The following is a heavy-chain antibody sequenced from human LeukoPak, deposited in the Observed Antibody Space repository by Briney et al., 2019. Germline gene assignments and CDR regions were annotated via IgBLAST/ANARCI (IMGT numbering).Heavy chain of an antibody. CDR1: GFTFSCYA. V-gene: IGHV3-23*01. J-gene: IGHJ4*02. Sequence: GGSLRHSRAASGFTFSCYAMSWVRAAPGKGLEWVSAISGCGDSTYYADSVKGRFTISRDNSKNTLYLQMNSLRAEDTAVYYCAKVLLWFGEYDNWGQGTLVTVSS. D-gene: IGHD3-10*01. CDR3: AKVLLWFGEYDN. CDR2: ISGCGDST.